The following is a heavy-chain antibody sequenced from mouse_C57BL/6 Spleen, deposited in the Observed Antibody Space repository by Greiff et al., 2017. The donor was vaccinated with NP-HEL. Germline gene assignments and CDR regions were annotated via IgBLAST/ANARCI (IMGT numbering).Heavy chain of an antibody. D-gene: IGHD2-3*01. CDR1: GFTFSDYG. Sequence: EVMLVESGGGLVKPGGSLKLSCAASGFTFSDYGMHWVRQAPEKGLEWVAYISSGSSTIYYADTVKGRFTISRDNAKNTLFLQMTSLRSEDTAMYYCARQKDGYLAWFAYWGQGTLVTVSA. J-gene: IGHJ3*01. V-gene: IGHV5-17*01. CDR2: ISSGSSTI. CDR3: ARQKDGYLAWFAY.